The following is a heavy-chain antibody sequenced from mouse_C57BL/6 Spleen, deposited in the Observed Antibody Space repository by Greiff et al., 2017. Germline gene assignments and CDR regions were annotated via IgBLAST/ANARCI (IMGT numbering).Heavy chain of an antibody. CDR3: AREGLGFDY. Sequence: EVKLVESGGGLVKPGGSLKLSCAASGFTFSSYAMSWVRQTPEKRLEWVATISDGGSYTYYPDNVKGRFTISRDNAKNNLYLQMSHLKSEDTAMYYCAREGLGFDYWCQGTTLTVSS. CDR2: ISDGGSYT. J-gene: IGHJ2*01. CDR1: GFTFSSYA. V-gene: IGHV5-4*01. D-gene: IGHD4-1*01.